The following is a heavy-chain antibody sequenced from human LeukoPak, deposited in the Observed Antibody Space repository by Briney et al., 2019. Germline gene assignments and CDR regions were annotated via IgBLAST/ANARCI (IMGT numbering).Heavy chain of an antibody. CDR1: GCSISSGYY. CDR2: IYHSGST. J-gene: IGHJ4*02. D-gene: IGHD3-9*01. V-gene: IGHV4-38-2*01. CDR3: ASAYYDILTGYFDY. Sequence: PSETLSLTCAVSGCSISSGYYWGWIRQPPGKGLEWIGSIYHSGSTYYNPSLKIRVTISVDTSKSQFSLKLSSVTAADTAVYYCASAYYDILTGYFDYWGQGTLVTVSS.